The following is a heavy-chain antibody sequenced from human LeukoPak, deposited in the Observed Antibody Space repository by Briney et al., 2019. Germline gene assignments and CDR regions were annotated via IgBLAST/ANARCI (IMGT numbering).Heavy chain of an antibody. D-gene: IGHD2-2*01. CDR2: INPSGGST. J-gene: IGHJ3*02. CDR1: GYTFTSYY. CDR3: ARDGVSGYCSSTSCSADAFDI. Sequence: ASVKVSCKASGYTFTSYYMHWVRQAPGQGLEWMGIINPSGGSTSYAQKFQGRVTMTRDTSTSTVYMELSSLRSEDTAVYYCARDGVSGYCSSTSCSADAFDIWGQGTMVAVSS. V-gene: IGHV1-46*01.